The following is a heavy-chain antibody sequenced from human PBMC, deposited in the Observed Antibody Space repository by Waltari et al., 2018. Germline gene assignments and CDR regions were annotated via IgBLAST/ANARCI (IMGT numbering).Heavy chain of an antibody. V-gene: IGHV3-74*01. CDR2: SNSDGGST. CDR3: SRRARRATVATGWWYFDL. Sequence: QAPREGLGWVSRSNSDGGSTSNADSVKGRFTISKDNSKNTVYLQMNSLRAEDTAIYYCSRRARRATVATGWWYFDLWGRGTLVTVSS. D-gene: IGHD4-17*01. J-gene: IGHJ2*01.